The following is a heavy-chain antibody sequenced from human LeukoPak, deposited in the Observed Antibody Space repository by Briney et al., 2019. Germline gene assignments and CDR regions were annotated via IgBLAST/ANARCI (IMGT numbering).Heavy chain of an antibody. J-gene: IGHJ5*01. CDR1: GLTFSKYS. Sequence: HTGGSLRLSCAASGLTFSKYSMTWVRQAPGKGLEWVSFIDTSSTIMYYTDSVKGRFTISRDNAKNSLYLQMNSLKVEDTAIYYCARDNWVDCWGQGTLVTVSS. V-gene: IGHV3-48*04. CDR3: ARDNWVDC. CDR2: IDTSSTIM.